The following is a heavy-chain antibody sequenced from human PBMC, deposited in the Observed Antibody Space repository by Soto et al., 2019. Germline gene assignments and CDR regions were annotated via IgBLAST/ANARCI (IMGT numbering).Heavy chain of an antibody. Sequence: SVKVSCKSSGYTFTSYGISWVRQAPGQGLEWMGWISAYNGNTNYAQKLQGRVTMTTDTSTSTPYMELSSLRSEDTAVYYSARTLSTLTSFYYDDGMDVWSKGT. CDR1: GYTFTSYG. CDR3: ARTLSTLTSFYYDDGMDV. J-gene: IGHJ6*04. CDR2: ISAYNGNT. V-gene: IGHV1-18*01. D-gene: IGHD4-17*01.